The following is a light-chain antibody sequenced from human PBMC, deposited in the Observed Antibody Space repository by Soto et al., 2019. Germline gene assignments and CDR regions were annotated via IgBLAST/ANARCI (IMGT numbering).Light chain of an antibody. CDR1: QDIRND. CDR3: LQDYIYPYT. Sequence: AIQMTQAPSSLSVSVGDRITITCRASQDIRNDLGWYQQKPGKAPKLLIYGTSNLQSGVPSRFSGSGSGTDFTLTISSLQPEDFATYYCLQDYIYPYTFGQGTKVDIK. CDR2: GTS. V-gene: IGKV1-6*01. J-gene: IGKJ2*01.